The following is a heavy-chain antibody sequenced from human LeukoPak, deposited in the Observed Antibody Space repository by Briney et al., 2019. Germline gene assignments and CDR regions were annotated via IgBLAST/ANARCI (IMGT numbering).Heavy chain of an antibody. CDR3: AKKPAAIAFYYYYMDV. D-gene: IGHD2-2*02. CDR2: IRYDGSNK. J-gene: IGHJ6*03. CDR1: GFTFSSYG. V-gene: IGHV3-30*02. Sequence: PGGSLRLSCAASGFTFSSYGMHWVRQAPGKGLKWLAFIRYDGSNKYYADSVKGRFTIPRHNSKNTLYLQMNSLRAEDTAVYYCAKKPAAIAFYYYYMDVWGKGTTVTVSS.